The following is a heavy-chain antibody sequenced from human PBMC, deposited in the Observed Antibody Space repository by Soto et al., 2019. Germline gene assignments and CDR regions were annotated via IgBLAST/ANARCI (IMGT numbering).Heavy chain of an antibody. V-gene: IGHV3-23*01. CDR2: ISGSGGST. Sequence: GGSLRLSCAASGFTFSSYAMSWVRQAPGKGLEWVSAISGSGGSTYYADSVKGRFTISRDNSKNTLYLQMNSLRAEDTAVYYCAKDSESSGSYITLDYWGQGTLVTVSS. CDR1: GFTFSSYA. J-gene: IGHJ4*02. CDR3: AKDSESSGSYITLDY. D-gene: IGHD1-26*01.